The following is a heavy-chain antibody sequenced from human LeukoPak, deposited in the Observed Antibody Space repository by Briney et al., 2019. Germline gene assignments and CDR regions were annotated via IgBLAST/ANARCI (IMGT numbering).Heavy chain of an antibody. J-gene: IGHJ5*02. CDR1: GVSISSSSYY. Sequence: PSETLSLTCTVSGVSISSSSYYWGWIRQPPGKGLEWIESIYYSGSTYYNPSLKSRVTISVDTSKNQFSLKLSSVTAADTAVYYCARLAPIIGGYNWFDPWGQGTLVTVSS. CDR3: ARLAPIIGGYNWFDP. D-gene: IGHD3-3*02. CDR2: IYYSGST. V-gene: IGHV4-39*01.